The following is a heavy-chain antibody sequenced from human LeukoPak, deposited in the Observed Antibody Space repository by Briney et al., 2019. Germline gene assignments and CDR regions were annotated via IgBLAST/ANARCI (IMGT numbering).Heavy chain of an antibody. CDR3: ASPRAYYDFWSAESGAFDI. V-gene: IGHV3-74*01. D-gene: IGHD3-3*01. CDR2: INSDGSST. J-gene: IGHJ3*02. CDR1: GFTFSSYS. Sequence: AGGSLRLSCAASGFTFSSYSMNWVRQAPGKGLVWVSRINSDGSSTSYADSVKGRFTISRDNAKNTLYLQMNSLRAEDTAVYYCASPRAYYDFWSAESGAFDIWGQGTMVTVSS.